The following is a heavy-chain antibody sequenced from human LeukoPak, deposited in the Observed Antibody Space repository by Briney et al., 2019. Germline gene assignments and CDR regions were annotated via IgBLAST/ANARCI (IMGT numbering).Heavy chain of an antibody. CDR2: INSDGSST. Sequence: GGSLRLSCAASGFTFSSYWMHWVRQAPGKGLVWVSRINSDGSSTSYADSVKGRFTISRDNAKITLYLQMNSLRAEDTAVYYCARETSYYDSSGRQFDYWGQGTLVTVSS. J-gene: IGHJ4*02. CDR3: ARETSYYDSSGRQFDY. V-gene: IGHV3-74*01. D-gene: IGHD3-22*01. CDR1: GFTFSSYW.